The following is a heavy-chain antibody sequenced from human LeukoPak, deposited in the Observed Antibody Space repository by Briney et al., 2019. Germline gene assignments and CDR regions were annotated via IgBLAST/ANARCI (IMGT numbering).Heavy chain of an antibody. D-gene: IGHD6-19*01. V-gene: IGHV3-7*03. CDR1: GFTFSSYW. CDR2: IKKDGSEK. J-gene: IGHJ4*02. CDR3: AKDPYSSGWWDY. Sequence: PGGSLRLSCAASGFTFSSYWMSWVRQAPGKGLEWVANIKKDGSEKYYVDSVKGRFTISRDNSKNTLYLQMNSLRAEDTAVYYCAKDPYSSGWWDYWGQGTLVTVSS.